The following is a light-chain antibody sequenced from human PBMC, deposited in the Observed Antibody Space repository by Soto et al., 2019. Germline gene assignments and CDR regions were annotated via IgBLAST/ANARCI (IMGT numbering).Light chain of an antibody. CDR1: QSLSYY. Sequence: EIGLTQSPATRSLSPGERAPLSCRASQSLSYYLAWYQQKPGQAPRLLIYGAATRATGIPARFSGSGSGTEFTLTISSLQSEDFAVYFCQQYNNWPPITFGQGTRLENK. CDR3: QQYNNWPPIT. J-gene: IGKJ5*01. V-gene: IGKV3-15*01. CDR2: GAA.